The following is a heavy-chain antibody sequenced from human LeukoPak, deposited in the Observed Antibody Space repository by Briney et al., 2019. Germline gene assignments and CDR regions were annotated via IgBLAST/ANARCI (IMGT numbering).Heavy chain of an antibody. D-gene: IGHD5-18*01. CDR1: GGSFSGYY. J-gene: IGHJ4*02. CDR3: ARNRSYGYKY. CDR2: INHSRST. V-gene: IGHV4-34*01. Sequence: SETLSLTCAVYGGSFSGYYWSWIRQPPGKGLEWIGEINHSRSTNYNPSLKSRVTISVDTSKSQFSLKLTSVTAADTAVYYCARNRSYGYKYWGQGTLVTVSS.